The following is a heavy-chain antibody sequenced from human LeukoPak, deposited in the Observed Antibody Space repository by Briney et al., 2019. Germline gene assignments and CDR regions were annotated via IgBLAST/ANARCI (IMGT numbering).Heavy chain of an antibody. CDR2: INHSGST. Sequence: SETLFLTCAVYGGSFRGSYWSWIRQPPGKGLNWIGEINHSGSTNYNPSLKSRVTISVDTSKNQFSLKLSSVTAADTAVYYCATGSYDSSGYSFDYWGQGTLVTVSS. J-gene: IGHJ4*02. CDR3: ATGSYDSSGYSFDY. CDR1: GGSFRGSY. V-gene: IGHV4-34*01. D-gene: IGHD3-22*01.